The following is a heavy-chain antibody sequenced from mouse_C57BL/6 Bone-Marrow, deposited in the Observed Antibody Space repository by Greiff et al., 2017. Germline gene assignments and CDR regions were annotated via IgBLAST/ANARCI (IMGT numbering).Heavy chain of an antibody. D-gene: IGHD1-1*01. J-gene: IGHJ3*01. CDR3: TTRGFYYYGSSSWFAY. CDR2: IDPENGDT. CDR1: GFNIKDDY. V-gene: IGHV14-4*01. Sequence: VQLQQSGAELVRPGASVKLSCTASGFNIKDDYMHWVKQRPEQGLAWIGWIDPENGDTEYASKFQGKATITADTSSNTAYLQLSSLTSEDTAVYYCTTRGFYYYGSSSWFAYWGQGTLVTVSA.